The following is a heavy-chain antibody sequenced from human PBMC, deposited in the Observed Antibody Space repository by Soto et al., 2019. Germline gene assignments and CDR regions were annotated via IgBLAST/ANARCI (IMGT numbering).Heavy chain of an antibody. CDR1: GFTFDDYG. J-gene: IGHJ6*03. Sequence: GGSLILSCAASGFTFDDYGMSWVRQAPGKGLEWVSGINWNGGSTGYADSVKGRFTISRDNAKNSLYLQMNSLRAEDTALYHCARSGSYYYYYYMDVWGKGTTVTVSS. CDR3: ARSGSYYYYYYMDV. CDR2: INWNGGST. D-gene: IGHD1-26*01. V-gene: IGHV3-20*01.